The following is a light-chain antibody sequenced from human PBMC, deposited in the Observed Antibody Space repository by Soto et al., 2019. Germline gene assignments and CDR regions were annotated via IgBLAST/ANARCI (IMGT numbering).Light chain of an antibody. CDR1: QGIRKD. CDR2: AVS. Sequence: DIQMTQSPSSLSASVGDRVTITCRASQGIRKDLGWYQQKPGKAPQRLIYAVSSLHSGVPSRFSGSGSGTEITLTISSLQPEDSATYYCLQHNSYPLTFGGGTKV. J-gene: IGKJ4*01. CDR3: LQHNSYPLT. V-gene: IGKV1-17*01.